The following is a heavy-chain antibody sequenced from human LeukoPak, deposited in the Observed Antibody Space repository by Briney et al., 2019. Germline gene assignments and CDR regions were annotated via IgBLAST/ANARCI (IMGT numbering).Heavy chain of an antibody. Sequence: PSETLSLTCTVSGGSISSYYWSWIRQPAGKGPEWIGRIYTSGSTNYNPSLKSRVTMSVDTSKNQFSLKLSSVTAADTAVYYCARARYYGSGSYSNWFDPWGQGTLVTVSS. D-gene: IGHD3-10*01. CDR2: IYTSGST. CDR3: ARARYYGSGSYSNWFDP. J-gene: IGHJ5*02. CDR1: GGSISSYY. V-gene: IGHV4-4*07.